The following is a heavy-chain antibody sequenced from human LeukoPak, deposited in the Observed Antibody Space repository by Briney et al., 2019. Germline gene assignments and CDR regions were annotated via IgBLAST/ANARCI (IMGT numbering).Heavy chain of an antibody. CDR3: ALGYCSSTSCYNPYFDY. V-gene: IGHV2-5*01. CDR2: IYWNDDK. D-gene: IGHD2-2*02. CDR1: GFSLSTSGVG. Sequence: SGPTLVNPTQTLTLTCTFSGFSLSTSGVGVGWIRQPPGKALEWLALIYWNDDKRYSPSLKSRLTITMDTSKNQVVLTMTNMDPVDTATYYCALGYCSSTSCYNPYFDYWGQGTLVTVSS. J-gene: IGHJ4*02.